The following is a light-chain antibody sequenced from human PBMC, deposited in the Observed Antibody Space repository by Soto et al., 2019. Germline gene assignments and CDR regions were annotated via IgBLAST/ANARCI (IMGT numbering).Light chain of an antibody. V-gene: IGKV1-39*01. J-gene: IGKJ4*01. CDR2: AAS. CDR1: QNISSY. CDR3: HQSYSTPP. Sequence: DIQMTQSPSSLSASVGDRVTITCRASQNISSYLNWYQQKPGKAPKLLIYAASSLQSGVPSRFSGSGSGTDFTLTIRSLQPEDFSTYYCHQSYSTPPFGGGTKVEIK.